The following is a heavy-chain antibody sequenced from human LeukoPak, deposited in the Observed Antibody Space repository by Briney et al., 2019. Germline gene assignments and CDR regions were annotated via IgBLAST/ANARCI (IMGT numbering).Heavy chain of an antibody. D-gene: IGHD4-17*01. V-gene: IGHV3-21*01. CDR3: ARGTPDYGDLDY. J-gene: IGHJ4*02. CDR1: GFTVSNNY. Sequence: GGSLTLSCAASGFTVSNNYMRWVRQAPGKGLEWVSSISSSSSYIYYADSVKGRFTISRDNAKNSLYLQMNSLRAEDTAVYYCARGTPDYGDLDYWGQGTLVTVSS. CDR2: ISSSSSYI.